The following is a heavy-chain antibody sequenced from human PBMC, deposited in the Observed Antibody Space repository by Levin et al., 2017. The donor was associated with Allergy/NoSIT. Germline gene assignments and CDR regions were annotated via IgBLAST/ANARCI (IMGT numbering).Heavy chain of an antibody. CDR2: IYYSGST. Sequence: TSETLSLTCTVSGGSLSDYYWSWIRQPPGKGLEWIGLIYYSGSTNYNPSLKSRVTISLDTSKNQFSLKLSSVTAADTAVYYCARQFDPWGQGTLVTVSS. CDR1: GGSLSDYY. J-gene: IGHJ5*02. CDR3: ARQFDP. V-gene: IGHV4-59*08.